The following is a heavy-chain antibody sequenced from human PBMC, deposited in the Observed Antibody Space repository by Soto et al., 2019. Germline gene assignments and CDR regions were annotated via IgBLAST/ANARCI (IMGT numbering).Heavy chain of an antibody. CDR3: ARLYYDYV. V-gene: IGHV3-48*02. J-gene: IGHJ6*02. D-gene: IGHD3-3*01. CDR2: ISYDSDTI. Sequence: PGGSLRLSCAGSGFTFGTYSMNWVRQAAGKGLEWIAYISYDSDTIQYADSVKGRFTISRDNARNSLYLQMNSLRDEDTAVYYCARLYYDYVSGPGTTVTVSS. CDR1: GFTFGTYS.